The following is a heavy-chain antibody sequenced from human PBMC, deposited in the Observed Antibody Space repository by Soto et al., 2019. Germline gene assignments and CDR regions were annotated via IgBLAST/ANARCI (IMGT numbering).Heavy chain of an antibody. CDR2: INAGNGNT. V-gene: IGHV1-3*01. Sequence: GASVKVSCKASGYTFTSYAMHWVRQAPGQRLEWMGWINAGNGNTKYSQKFQGRVTITRDTSASTAYMELSSLRSEDTAVYYCARARVRTPYYYGMDVWGQGTTVTVSS. CDR3: ARARVRTPYYYGMDV. D-gene: IGHD2-2*01. J-gene: IGHJ6*02. CDR1: GYTFTSYA.